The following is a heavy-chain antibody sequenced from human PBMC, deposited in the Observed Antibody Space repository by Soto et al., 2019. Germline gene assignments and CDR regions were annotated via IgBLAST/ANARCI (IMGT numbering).Heavy chain of an antibody. Sequence: SETLSLTYTVSGGSISSGDDYWSWIRQPPGKGLEWIGYIYYSGSTYYNPSLKSRVTISVDTSKNQFSLKLSSVTAADTAVYYCVTSSSWYRHFDYWGQGTQVTVSS. V-gene: IGHV4-30-4*01. CDR1: GGSISSGDDY. CDR3: VTSSSWYRHFDY. J-gene: IGHJ4*02. CDR2: IYYSGST. D-gene: IGHD6-13*01.